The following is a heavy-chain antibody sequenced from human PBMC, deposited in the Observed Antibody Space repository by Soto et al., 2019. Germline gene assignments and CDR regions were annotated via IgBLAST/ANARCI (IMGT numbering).Heavy chain of an antibody. CDR3: ARDAAPGYDYIWGTFDY. CDR1: GGSISSGGYY. J-gene: IGHJ4*02. V-gene: IGHV4-31*03. D-gene: IGHD3-16*01. CDR2: IYYSGST. Sequence: QVQLQESGPGLVKPSQTLSLTCTVSGGSISSGGYYWSWIRQHPGKGLEWIGYIYYSGSTYYNPSLKSRVTISVDTSKNQFSLKLSPVTAADTAVYYCARDAAPGYDYIWGTFDYWGQGTLVTVSS.